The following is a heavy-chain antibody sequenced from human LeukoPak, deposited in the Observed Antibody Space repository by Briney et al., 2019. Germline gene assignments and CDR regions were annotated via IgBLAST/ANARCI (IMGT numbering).Heavy chain of an antibody. J-gene: IGHJ4*02. Sequence: ASVKVSCKASGYTFTSYHMHWVRQAPGQGLEWMGIVKSSGDITLYAQKFQGRVTVTRDTSTSTVYMEPRSLRSEDTAVYYCVREDPNTYFFDFWGQGTLVTVSS. CDR1: GYTFTSYH. V-gene: IGHV1-46*01. D-gene: IGHD3-16*01. CDR3: VREDPNTYFFDF. CDR2: VKSSGDIT.